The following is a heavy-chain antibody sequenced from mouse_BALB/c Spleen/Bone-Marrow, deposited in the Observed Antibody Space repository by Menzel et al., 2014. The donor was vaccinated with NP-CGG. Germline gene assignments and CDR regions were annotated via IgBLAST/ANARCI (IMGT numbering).Heavy chain of an antibody. CDR3: ARPYDFGAWFAY. D-gene: IGHD2-4*01. CDR1: GFTFSSYG. V-gene: IGHV5-6*01. CDR2: TSSGGSYT. J-gene: IGHJ3*01. Sequence: EVMLVESGGDLVKPGGSLKLSCAASGFTFSSYGMSWVRQTPDKRLEWVATTSSGGSYTYYPDSVKGRFTISRDNAKNTLYLQMSSLKSEDTAMYYCARPYDFGAWFAYWGQGTLVTVSA.